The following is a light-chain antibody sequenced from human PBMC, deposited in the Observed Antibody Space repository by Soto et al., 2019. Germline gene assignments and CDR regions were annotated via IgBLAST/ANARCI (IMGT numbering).Light chain of an antibody. V-gene: IGKV3-20*01. J-gene: IGKJ1*01. CDR1: QSVSSNH. CDR3: QQYSSSRT. CDR2: GGS. Sequence: ERVMTQSPVTLSVSPGERATLYCRASQSVSSNHLAWYQQKPGQAPRLLIYGGSSRATGIPVRFSGSGSETDFTLTITRLEPEDFAMYYCQQYSSSRTFGQGTKVDIK.